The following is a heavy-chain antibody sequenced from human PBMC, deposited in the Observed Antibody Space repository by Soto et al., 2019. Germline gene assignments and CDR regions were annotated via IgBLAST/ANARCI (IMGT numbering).Heavy chain of an antibody. V-gene: IGHV4-31*03. CDR3: ARAGGLGAVAVDY. Sequence: SETLSLTCTVSGGSISSGDYYWSWVRQHPGKGLEWIGYIYHSGSTYYNPSLKSRVTISVDTSKNQFSLKLSSVTAADTAVYYCARAGGLGAVAVDYWGQGTLVTVSS. CDR2: IYHSGST. D-gene: IGHD6-19*01. J-gene: IGHJ4*02. CDR1: GGSISSGDYY.